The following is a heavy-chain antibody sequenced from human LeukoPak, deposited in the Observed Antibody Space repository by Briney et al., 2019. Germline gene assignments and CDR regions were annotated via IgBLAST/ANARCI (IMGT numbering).Heavy chain of an antibody. V-gene: IGHV4-34*01. CDR1: GGSFSGYY. D-gene: IGHD3-3*01. Sequence: PSETLSLTCAVYGGSFSGYYWSWIRQPPGKGLEWIGEINHSGSTNYNPSLKSRVTISVDTSKNQFSLKLSSVTAADTAVYYCARDTGSDPNRVVQFDHWGLGTLVTVSS. CDR2: INHSGST. CDR3: ARDTGSDPNRVVQFDH. J-gene: IGHJ4*02.